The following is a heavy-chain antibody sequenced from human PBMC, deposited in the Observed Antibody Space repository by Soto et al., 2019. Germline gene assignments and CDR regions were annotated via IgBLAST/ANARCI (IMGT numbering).Heavy chain of an antibody. CDR3: ARSQVGRPLDV. CDR1: RYTFTNFY. CDR2: INPRGGST. J-gene: IGHJ6*02. Sequence: ASVKVSCKASRYTFTNFYIHWLRQPPGQGVEWMGIINPRGGSTTYPQKLQGRVTMTRDTSTSTVHMELITLRSEDTAVYYCARSQVGRPLDVWGPGTTVPVSS. V-gene: IGHV1-46*04. D-gene: IGHD1-26*01.